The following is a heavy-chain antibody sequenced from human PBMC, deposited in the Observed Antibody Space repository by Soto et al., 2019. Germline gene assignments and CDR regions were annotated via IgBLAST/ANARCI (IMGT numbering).Heavy chain of an antibody. CDR2: IYYSGGA. Sequence: QVQLQESGPGLVKPSETLSLTCTVSGGSMRSYHWSWIRQPPGKGLEWIGYIYYSGGANYNPSLKSRVTISLDTSKNQFSLNLSSVTAADTAVYYCARVGYYGSGSYFPFDLWGRGTLVTVSS. CDR3: ARVGYYGSGSYFPFDL. J-gene: IGHJ2*01. V-gene: IGHV4-59*01. D-gene: IGHD3-10*01. CDR1: GGSMRSYH.